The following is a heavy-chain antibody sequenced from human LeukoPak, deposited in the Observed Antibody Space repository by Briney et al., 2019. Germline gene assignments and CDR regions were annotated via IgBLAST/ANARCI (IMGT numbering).Heavy chain of an antibody. D-gene: IGHD3-22*01. CDR2: INPNSGGT. Sequence: GASVKVSCKASGYTFTGYYMHWVRQAPGQGLEWMGWINPNSGGTNYAQKFQGRVTMTRDTSISTAYMELSRLRSDDTAVYYCAFVGYDSSGYYWDYWGQGTLVTVSS. CDR3: AFVGYDSSGYYWDY. J-gene: IGHJ4*02. CDR1: GYTFTGYY. V-gene: IGHV1-2*02.